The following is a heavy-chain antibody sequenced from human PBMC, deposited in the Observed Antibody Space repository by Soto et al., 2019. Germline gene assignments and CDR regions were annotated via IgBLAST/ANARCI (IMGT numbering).Heavy chain of an antibody. V-gene: IGHV3-23*01. J-gene: IGHJ3*02. CDR2: ISGSGGST. CDR3: AKSSISGSSWITAYYDSGWPGAFDI. D-gene: IGHD3-22*01. Sequence: GGSLRLSCAASGFTFNRYAMSWVRQAPGKGLEWVSTISGSGGSTYYADSVQGRFSISRDNSKNTLYLQMNSLRAEDTAVYYCAKSSISGSSWITAYYDSGWPGAFDIWGQGTMVTVSS. CDR1: GFTFNRYA.